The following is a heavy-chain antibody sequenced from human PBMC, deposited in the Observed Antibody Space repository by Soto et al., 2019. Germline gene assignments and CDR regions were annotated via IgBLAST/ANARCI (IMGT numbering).Heavy chain of an antibody. CDR3: VRRTGYGDHRDWFDP. J-gene: IGHJ5*02. V-gene: IGHV4-34*01. D-gene: IGHD4-17*01. Sequence: SETLSLTCAFYGGSFSGYYWSLIRQPPGKGLECIGEINHSGSTNYNPSLKSRVIVSLDTPNNQFSLKLTSVTAADTAVYFCVRRTGYGDHRDWFDPWGQGILVTVSS. CDR1: GGSFSGYY. CDR2: INHSGST.